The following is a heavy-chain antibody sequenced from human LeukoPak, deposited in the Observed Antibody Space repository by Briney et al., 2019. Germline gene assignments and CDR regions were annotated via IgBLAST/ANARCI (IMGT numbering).Heavy chain of an antibody. D-gene: IGHD6-19*01. CDR1: GYSFTSYW. CDR3: ARHGESSGWIDY. V-gene: IGHV5-51*01. CDR2: IYPGDSDT. J-gene: IGHJ4*02. Sequence: GESLKISCKGSGYSFTSYWIGWVRQMPGKSLEWMGIIYPGDSDTRYSLSFQGQVTISAGKSISTAYLQWSSLKASDTAMDYCARHGESSGWIDYWGQGTLVTVSS.